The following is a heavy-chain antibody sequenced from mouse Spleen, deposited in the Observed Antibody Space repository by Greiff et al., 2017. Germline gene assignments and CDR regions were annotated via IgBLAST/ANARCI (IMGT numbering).Heavy chain of an antibody. CDR2: IWAGGST. Sequence: VQGVESGPGLVAPSQSLSITCTVSGFSLTSYGVHWVRQPPGKGLEWLGVIWAGGSTNYNSALMSRLSISKDNSKSQVFLKMNSLQTDDTAMYYCARENYRYDEGYAMDYWGQGTSVTVSS. J-gene: IGHJ4*01. CDR3: ARENYRYDEGYAMDY. D-gene: IGHD2-14*01. V-gene: IGHV2-9*02. CDR1: GFSLTSYG.